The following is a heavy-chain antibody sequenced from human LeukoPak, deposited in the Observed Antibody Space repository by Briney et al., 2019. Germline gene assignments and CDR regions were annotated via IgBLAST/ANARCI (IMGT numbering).Heavy chain of an antibody. CDR3: ARCWGYSSSCHQFDY. CDR1: GYSFSTYW. Sequence: GESLKISCKGSGYSFSTYWIGWVRQMPGKGLEWMGIIYPGDSDTRYNPSFEGQVTISADKSISTAYLQWSSLKASDTDIYYCARCWGYSSSCHQFDYWGQGTLVTVSS. CDR2: IYPGDSDT. D-gene: IGHD6-13*01. V-gene: IGHV5-51*01. J-gene: IGHJ4*02.